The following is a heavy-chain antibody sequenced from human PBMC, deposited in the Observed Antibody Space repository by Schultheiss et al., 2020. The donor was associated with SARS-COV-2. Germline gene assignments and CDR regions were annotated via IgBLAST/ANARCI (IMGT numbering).Heavy chain of an antibody. D-gene: IGHD4-23*01. Sequence: GESLKISCAASGFTFSNYAMSWVRQTPGKGLEWVSTLSAAGDNTNYADSVKGRFSISRDNSKNTLYLQMNSLRAEDTAVYYCARDRIDYGGNLPPGYWGQGTLVTVSS. V-gene: IGHV3-23*01. CDR2: LSAAGDNT. CDR3: ARDRIDYGGNLPPGY. CDR1: GFTFSNYA. J-gene: IGHJ4*02.